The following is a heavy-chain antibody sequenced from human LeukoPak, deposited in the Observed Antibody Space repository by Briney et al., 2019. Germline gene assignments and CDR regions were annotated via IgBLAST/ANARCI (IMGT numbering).Heavy chain of an antibody. V-gene: IGHV1-18*01. CDR3: AKTTVTSEEYFYYYMDV. D-gene: IGHD4-17*01. J-gene: IGHJ6*03. CDR1: GFTFTSYG. Sequence: ASVTVSCKGSGFTFTSYGITWVRQAPGQGLEWMGWIITYNGNRHYAHKFQGRVTLTTDTSTNTAYMELRGLRSDDTAVYYCAKTTVTSEEYFYYYMDVWGKGTTVTVSS. CDR2: IITYNGNR.